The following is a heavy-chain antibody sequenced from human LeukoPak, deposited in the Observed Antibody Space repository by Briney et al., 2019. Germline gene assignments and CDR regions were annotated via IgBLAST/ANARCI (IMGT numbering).Heavy chain of an antibody. D-gene: IGHD1-26*01. CDR1: GYTFTGYY. CDR2: INPNSGGT. J-gene: IGHJ3*02. CDR3: AKDLVGATVDAFDI. V-gene: IGHV1-2*02. Sequence: ASVKVSCKASGYTFTGYYMHWVRQAPGQGLEWMGWINPNSGGTNYAQKFQGRVTMTRDTSISTAYMELSRLRSDDTAVYYCAKDLVGATVDAFDIWGQGTMVTVSS.